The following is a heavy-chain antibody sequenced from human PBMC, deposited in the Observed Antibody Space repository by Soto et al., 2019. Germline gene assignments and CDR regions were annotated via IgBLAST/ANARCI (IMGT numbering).Heavy chain of an antibody. CDR3: AIDQVYYDSSGYYLQ. J-gene: IGHJ4*02. Sequence: GGSLRLSCAASGFTFSSYSMNWVRQAPGKGLEWVSYISSSSSTIYYADSVKGRFTISRDNAKNSLYLQMNSLRDEDTAVYYCAIDQVYYDSSGYYLQWGQGTLVTGSS. CDR2: ISSSSSTI. V-gene: IGHV3-48*02. CDR1: GFTFSSYS. D-gene: IGHD3-22*01.